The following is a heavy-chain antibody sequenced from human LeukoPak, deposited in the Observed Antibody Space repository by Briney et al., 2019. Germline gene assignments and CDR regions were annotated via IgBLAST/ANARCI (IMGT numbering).Heavy chain of an antibody. CDR1: GGSVSSGSYY. J-gene: IGHJ3*02. CDR3: ARSRSGYSYEHGAFEI. Sequence: PSETLSLTCTVSGGSVSSGSYYWGWIRQPPGKGLEWIGYIYYSGSTNYNPSLKSRVTISVDTSRNQFSLKLTSVTAADTAVYYCARSRSGYSYEHGAFEIWGQGTMVTVSS. D-gene: IGHD5-18*01. CDR2: IYYSGST. V-gene: IGHV4-61*01.